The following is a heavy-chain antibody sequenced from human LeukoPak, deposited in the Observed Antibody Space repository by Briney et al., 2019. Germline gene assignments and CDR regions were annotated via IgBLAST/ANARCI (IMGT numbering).Heavy chain of an antibody. Sequence: PPGGSLRLSCAASGFTFSTYAMHWVRQAPGKGLEWVAVISYDGSSKYYADSVKGRFTISRDNSKNTLYLQMNSLRAEDTAVYYCARARSSYGYGDAFDFWGQGTVVSVSS. CDR1: GFTFSTYA. CDR2: ISYDGSSK. D-gene: IGHD5-18*01. V-gene: IGHV3-30*04. CDR3: ARARSSYGYGDAFDF. J-gene: IGHJ3*01.